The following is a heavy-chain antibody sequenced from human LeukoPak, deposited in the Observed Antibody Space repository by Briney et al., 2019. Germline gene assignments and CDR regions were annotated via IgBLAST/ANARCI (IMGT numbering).Heavy chain of an antibody. CDR3: FVGTVLRGVGLRAGIDY. CDR2: IYYSGST. CDR1: GGSVSSSTYY. D-gene: IGHD3-10*01. J-gene: IGHJ4*02. V-gene: IGHV4-39*01. Sequence: PSETLSLTCTVSGGSVSSSTYYWGWIRQPPGKGLEWIGSIYYSGSTYYTPSLKSRVTISVDTSKNQFSLNLSSVTAADTAVYYCFVGTVLRGVGLRAGIDYWGQGTLVTISS.